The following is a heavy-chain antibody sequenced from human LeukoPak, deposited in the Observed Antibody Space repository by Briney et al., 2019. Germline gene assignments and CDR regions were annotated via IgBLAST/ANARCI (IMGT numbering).Heavy chain of an antibody. Sequence: SEPLSLTCAVYGGSFSGYYWSWIRKPPGKGLEWIGEINHSGSTNYNPSLKSRVTISVDTSKNQFSLKLSSVTAAHTAVYYCARPGNYDVNFDYWGQGTLVTVSS. CDR1: GGSFSGYY. CDR3: ARPGNYDVNFDY. D-gene: IGHD3-3*01. CDR2: INHSGST. J-gene: IGHJ4*02. V-gene: IGHV4-34*01.